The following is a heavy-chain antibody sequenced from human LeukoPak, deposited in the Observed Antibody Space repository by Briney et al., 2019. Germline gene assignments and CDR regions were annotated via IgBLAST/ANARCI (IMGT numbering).Heavy chain of an antibody. Sequence: PGGSLRLSCAASRFTFSAYSMNWVRQAPGKGLEWVAVISYDGSNKYYADSVKGRFTISRDNSKNTLYLQMNSLRAEDTAVYYCARDGNLKWELLLDYWGQGTLVTVSS. V-gene: IGHV3-30*03. CDR2: ISYDGSNK. D-gene: IGHD1-26*01. CDR1: RFTFSAYS. CDR3: ARDGNLKWELLLDY. J-gene: IGHJ4*02.